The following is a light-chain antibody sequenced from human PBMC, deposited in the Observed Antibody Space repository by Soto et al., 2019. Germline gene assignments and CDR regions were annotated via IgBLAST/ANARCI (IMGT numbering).Light chain of an antibody. CDR1: QSVSSY. CDR2: DAS. CDR3: QQRSNWPPIT. V-gene: IGKV3-11*01. Sequence: ETVLTQSPATLSLSPGERATVSCRASQSVSSYLAWYQQKPGQAPRLLIYDASNRATGTPARFSGSGSGTDFTLTISSLEPEDFAVYYCQQRSNWPPITFGQGTRLEI. J-gene: IGKJ5*01.